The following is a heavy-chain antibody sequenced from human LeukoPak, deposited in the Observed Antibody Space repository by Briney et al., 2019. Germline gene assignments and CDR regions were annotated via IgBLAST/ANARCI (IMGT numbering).Heavy chain of an antibody. V-gene: IGHV3-23*01. CDR3: ARDRPNYYGSDGHYYRRNGDY. CDR2: ISSKGELT. D-gene: IGHD3-22*01. J-gene: IGHJ4*02. Sequence: PGVSLRLSXAASGFTFSIYAMSWVRQAPGKGLEWVSSISSKGELTFYADSVKGRFTISRDNSESTLYLQMNILRAEDTAIYYCARDRPNYYGSDGHYYRRNGDYWGQGTLVTVSS. CDR1: GFTFSIYA.